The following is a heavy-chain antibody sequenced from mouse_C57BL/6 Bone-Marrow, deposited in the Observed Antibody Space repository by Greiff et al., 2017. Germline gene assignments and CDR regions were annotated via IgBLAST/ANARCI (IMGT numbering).Heavy chain of an antibody. CDR2: ISSGSSTI. CDR1: GFTFSDYG. J-gene: IGHJ3*01. D-gene: IGHD1-1*01. V-gene: IGHV5-17*01. CDR3: ARHYGSSYVGFAY. Sequence: EVKLVESGGGLVKPGGSLKLSCAASGFTFSDYGMHWVRKAPEKGLEWVAYISSGSSTIYYADTVKGRFTISSDNAKNTLFLQMTSLRSEDTAMYYCARHYGSSYVGFAYWGQGTLVTVSA.